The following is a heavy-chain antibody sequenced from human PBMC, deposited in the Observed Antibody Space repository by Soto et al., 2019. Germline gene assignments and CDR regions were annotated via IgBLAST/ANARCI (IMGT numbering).Heavy chain of an antibody. CDR2: IIPIFGTA. V-gene: IGHV1-69*01. J-gene: IGHJ4*02. CDR3: ARSNYGGEKSPYYCDY. Sequence: QVQLVQSGAEVKKPGSSVKVSCKASGGTFSSYAISWVRQAPGQGLEWMGGIIPIFGTANYAQKFQGRVTITADESTSTAYMELSSVRSEDTAVYYCARSNYGGEKSPYYCDYWGQGTLVTVSS. D-gene: IGHD4-17*01. CDR1: GGTFSSYA.